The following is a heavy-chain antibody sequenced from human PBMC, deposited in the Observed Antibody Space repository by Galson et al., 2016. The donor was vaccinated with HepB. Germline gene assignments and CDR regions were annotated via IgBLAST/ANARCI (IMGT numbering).Heavy chain of an antibody. J-gene: IGHJ4*02. Sequence: SLRLSCAASGFTVSSNYMSWVRQAPGKGLEWVSVIYSGGSTYYADSVKGRFIISRDNSKNTVYLQMNSLRAEDTAVYYCARGYEGYHDYWGQGIQVTVSS. CDR1: GFTVSSNY. CDR2: IYSGGST. CDR3: ARGYEGYHDY. V-gene: IGHV3-66*01. D-gene: IGHD2-15*01.